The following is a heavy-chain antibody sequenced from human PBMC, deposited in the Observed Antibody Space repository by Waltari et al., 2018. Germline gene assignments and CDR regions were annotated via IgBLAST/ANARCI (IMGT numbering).Heavy chain of an antibody. D-gene: IGHD2-21*01. CDR1: GGSFSGYY. J-gene: IGHJ6*03. CDR2: NHHSGST. V-gene: IGHV4-34*01. Sequence: QVQLQQWGAGLLKPSETLSLTCAVYGGSFSGYYWSWIRQPPGKGLEWIGENHHSGSTNYNPAPKRRVTNTSENSKNQFPLELGFVTGAETAGYFCAGGGVIRIGSYYYYYHLDVWGKGTTVTVSS. CDR3: AGGGVIRIGSYYYYYHLDV.